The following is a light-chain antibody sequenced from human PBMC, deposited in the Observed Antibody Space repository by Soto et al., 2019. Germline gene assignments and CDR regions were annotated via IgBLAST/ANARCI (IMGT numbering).Light chain of an antibody. J-gene: IGKJ1*01. CDR1: QSVSSN. Sequence: EIVMTQSPATLSVSPGERATLSCRASQSVSSNLAWYQQKPGQAPRLLIYGASSRATGIPDRFSGSGSGTEFTLTIGSLQSEDFAVYYCQQYNNWPRTLGQGTKVDIK. CDR3: QQYNNWPRT. V-gene: IGKV3D-15*01. CDR2: GAS.